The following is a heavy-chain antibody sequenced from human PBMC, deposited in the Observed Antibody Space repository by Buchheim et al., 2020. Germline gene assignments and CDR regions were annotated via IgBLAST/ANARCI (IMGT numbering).Heavy chain of an antibody. V-gene: IGHV4-59*08. CDR1: GGSISGYY. Sequence: QVQLQESGPGRVKPSETLSLTCSVSGGSISGYYWSWIRQTPGKGLEWIGYIYYNGVTNYNPSLKSRVTMSRDTSRNNFPLRLSSVTAADTAVYFCSRHSYNSGSGSLAHWGQGTL. J-gene: IGHJ5*02. CDR3: SRHSYNSGSGSLAH. CDR2: IYYNGVT. D-gene: IGHD3-10*01.